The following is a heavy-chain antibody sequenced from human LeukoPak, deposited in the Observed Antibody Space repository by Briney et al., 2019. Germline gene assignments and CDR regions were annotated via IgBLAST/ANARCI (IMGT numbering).Heavy chain of an antibody. D-gene: IGHD1-26*01. CDR1: GLTFINFG. CDR2: ISGSAVIT. J-gene: IGHJ3*02. V-gene: IGHV3-23*01. CDR3: ARGGSYLSAFDI. Sequence: GGSLRLSCAASGLTFINFGMTWVRQAPGKGLEWVSAISGSAVITFYADSVKGRFTISRDNSKNTLYLQMNSLRAEDTAVYYCARGGSYLSAFDIWGQGTMVTVSS.